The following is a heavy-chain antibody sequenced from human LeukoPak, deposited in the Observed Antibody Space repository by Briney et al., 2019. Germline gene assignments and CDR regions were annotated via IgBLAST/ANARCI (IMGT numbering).Heavy chain of an antibody. Sequence: GGSLRLSCAASGFTFRSYEMNRVRQAPGKGLECVSYISSSGSTIYYADAGKGRFTISRDNARNSLYLQMNSLRAEDTAVYQCARGSSRPLDYWGEGSLVTVSS. J-gene: IGHJ4*02. D-gene: IGHD1-14*01. CDR3: ARGSSRPLDY. CDR2: ISSSGSTI. V-gene: IGHV3-48*03. CDR1: GFTFRSYE.